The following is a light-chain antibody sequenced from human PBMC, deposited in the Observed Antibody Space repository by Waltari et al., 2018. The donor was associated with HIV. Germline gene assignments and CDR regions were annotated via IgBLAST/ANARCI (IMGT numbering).Light chain of an antibody. CDR2: DVG. J-gene: IGLJ2*01. CDR3: QVWDSSTHHVV. CDR1: NIGSKS. V-gene: IGLV3-21*02. Sequence: SYVLTQPPSVSVAPGQTARITCGGNNIGSKSVHWYQQKPGQAPVLVVYDVGDRPTGIPERCSGSNAGNTATLTISRVEAGDEADYYCQVWDSSTHHVVFGGGTKLTVL.